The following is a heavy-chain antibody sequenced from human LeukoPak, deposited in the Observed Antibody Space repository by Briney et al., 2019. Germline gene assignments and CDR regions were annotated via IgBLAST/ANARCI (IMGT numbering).Heavy chain of an antibody. CDR1: GGSISSYY. D-gene: IGHD4-17*01. J-gene: IGHJ3*02. Sequence: SETLSLTCTVSGGSISSYYWSWIRQPPGKGLEWIGYIYYSGSTYYNPSLKSRVTISVDRSKNQFSLKLSSVTAADTAVYYCARGGAPTTVTKEAGAFDIWGQGTMVTVSS. CDR3: ARGGAPTTVTKEAGAFDI. V-gene: IGHV4-59*12. CDR2: IYYSGST.